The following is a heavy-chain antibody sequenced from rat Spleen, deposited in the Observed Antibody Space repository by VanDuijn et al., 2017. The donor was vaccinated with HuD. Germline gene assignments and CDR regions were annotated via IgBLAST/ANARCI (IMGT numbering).Heavy chain of an antibody. V-gene: IGHV5-58*01. CDR3: SXXXGLXX. CDR1: GLTFRSYW. CDR2: ISNDGGTT. Sequence: EVQLVETGGGLVRPGRSLKLSCVVSGLTFRSYWMYWVRQAPGKGLEWVSSISNDGGTTYYPDFVKGRFPISRDNAENTVYVQINSLRSGATAXXXCSXXXGLXXWGQGVXXTV. J-gene: IGHJ2*01. D-gene: IGHD1-7*01.